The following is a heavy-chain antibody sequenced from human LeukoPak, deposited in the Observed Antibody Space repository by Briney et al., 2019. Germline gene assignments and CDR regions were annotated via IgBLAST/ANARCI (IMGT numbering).Heavy chain of an antibody. V-gene: IGHV3-66*01. CDR1: GFTVYKYY. Sequence: TGGSLRLSCTVSGFTVYKYYTSWVRQAPGKGLEWVSIIYSGGGTYYAGSVKGRFIISRDNSKNILYLQLNNLTVEDTAVYYCGRGPRDSGDYVVAYWGQGTRVTVSS. CDR2: IYSGGGT. D-gene: IGHD2-15*01. J-gene: IGHJ4*02. CDR3: GRGPRDSGDYVVAY.